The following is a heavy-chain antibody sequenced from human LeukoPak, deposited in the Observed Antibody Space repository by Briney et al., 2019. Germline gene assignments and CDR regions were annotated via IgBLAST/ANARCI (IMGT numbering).Heavy chain of an antibody. V-gene: IGHV3-23*01. J-gene: IGHJ6*02. CDR3: ARGFTIFGAYGMDV. D-gene: IGHD3-3*01. Sequence: PGGSLRLSCAASGFTFNNYAMNWVRQAPGKGLEWVSVISGSGGTTYYADSVKGRFTISRDSSKNTLYLQMNSLRAEDTAVYYCARGFTIFGAYGMDVWGQGTTVTVSS. CDR1: GFTFNNYA. CDR2: ISGSGGTT.